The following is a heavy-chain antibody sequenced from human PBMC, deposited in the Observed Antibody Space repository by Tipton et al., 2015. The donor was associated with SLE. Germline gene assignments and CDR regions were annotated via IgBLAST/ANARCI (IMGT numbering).Heavy chain of an antibody. CDR1: GGSISSYY. J-gene: IGHJ4*02. D-gene: IGHD6-19*01. Sequence: TLSLTCTVSGGSISSYYWGWIRQPPGKGLEWIGYIYTSGSTNYNPSLKSRVTISVDASKNQFSLKLSSVTAADTAVYYCARRAVALNPFDYWGQGTLVTVSS. CDR3: ARRAVALNPFDY. V-gene: IGHV4-4*08. CDR2: IYTSGST.